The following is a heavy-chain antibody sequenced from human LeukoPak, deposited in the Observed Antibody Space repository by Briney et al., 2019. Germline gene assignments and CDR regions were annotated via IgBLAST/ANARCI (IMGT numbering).Heavy chain of an antibody. Sequence: GGSLRLSCAASAFTFSSYWMNWVRLAPGKGLEWVAGIDEDGTEKYYVESVKGRFTISRDNAKKSVYLQMNSLRADDTAVYYCARAITAVDSYWGQGTLVTVSS. CDR2: IDEDGTEK. CDR3: ARAITAVDSY. V-gene: IGHV3-7*01. CDR1: AFTFSSYW. D-gene: IGHD6-13*01. J-gene: IGHJ4*02.